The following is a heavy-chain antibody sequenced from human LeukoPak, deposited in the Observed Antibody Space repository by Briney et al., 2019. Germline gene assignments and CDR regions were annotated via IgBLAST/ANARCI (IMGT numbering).Heavy chain of an antibody. CDR2: INAGNGNT. CDR1: GYTFTSYA. V-gene: IGHV1-3*01. D-gene: IGHD3-22*01. Sequence: ASVKVSCKASGYTFTSYAMHWVRQAPGQRLEWMGWINAGNGNTKYSQKFQGRVTITRDTSASTAYMELSSLRSEDTAVHYCARGSNYYDSSGFDYWGQGTLVTVSS. J-gene: IGHJ4*02. CDR3: ARGSNYYDSSGFDY.